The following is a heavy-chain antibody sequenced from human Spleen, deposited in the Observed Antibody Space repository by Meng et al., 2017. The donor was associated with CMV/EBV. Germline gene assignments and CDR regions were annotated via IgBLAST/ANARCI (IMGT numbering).Heavy chain of an antibody. CDR1: GYPFISYG. V-gene: IGHV1-2*02. Sequence: ASVKVSCKTSGYPFISYGISWVRQAPGQGLEWMGWIHPHRGDTNYAQQFQGRVTLTRDTSINTGYMELTRLTSDDTAVYYCARDNNWGPDYWGQGTLVTVSS. CDR2: IHPHRGDT. J-gene: IGHJ4*02. CDR3: ARDNNWGPDY. D-gene: IGHD7-27*01.